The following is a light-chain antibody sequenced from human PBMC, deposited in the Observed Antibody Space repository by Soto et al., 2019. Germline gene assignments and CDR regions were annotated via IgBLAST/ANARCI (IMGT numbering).Light chain of an antibody. CDR2: GAS. J-gene: IGKJ1*01. CDR3: QQYVGLPPT. V-gene: IGKV3-20*01. CDR1: QSVSRSL. Sequence: EIGLTQSPDTLSLYQGETATLSCGASQSVSRSLIAWYQQKPGQSPRLLIDGASSRASGITDRFSGSGSGTDFTLTISRLEPEDFAGYYCQQYVGLPPTFGQGTKLDIK.